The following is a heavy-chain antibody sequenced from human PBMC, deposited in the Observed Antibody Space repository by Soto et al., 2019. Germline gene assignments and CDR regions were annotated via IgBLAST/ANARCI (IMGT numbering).Heavy chain of an antibody. V-gene: IGHV4-30-4*01. D-gene: IGHD3-22*01. Sequence: PSETLSLTCTVSGGSISSGDYYWSWIRQPPGKGLEWIGYIYYSGSTYYNPSLKSRVTISVDTSKNQFSLKLSSVTAADTAVYYCAREANYYDSSGYINWFDPWGQGTLVTVSS. CDR1: GGSISSGDYY. CDR3: AREANYYDSSGYINWFDP. J-gene: IGHJ5*02. CDR2: IYYSGST.